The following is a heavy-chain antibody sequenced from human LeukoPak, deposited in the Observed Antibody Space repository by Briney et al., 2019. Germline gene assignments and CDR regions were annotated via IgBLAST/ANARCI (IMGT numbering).Heavy chain of an antibody. CDR1: GFTFSSYS. J-gene: IGHJ4*02. CDR2: ISSSSSYI. CDR3: VRLMTTVTTSYFDY. V-gene: IGHV3-21*01. D-gene: IGHD4-17*01. Sequence: PGGSLRLSCAASGFTFSSYSMNWVRQAPGKGLEWVSSISSSSSYIYYADSVKGRFTISRDNAKNSLYLQMNSLRAEDTAVYYCVRLMTTVTTSYFDYWGRGTLVTVSS.